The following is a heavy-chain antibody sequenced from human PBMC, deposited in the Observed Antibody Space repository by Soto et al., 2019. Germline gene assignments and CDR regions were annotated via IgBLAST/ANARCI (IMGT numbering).Heavy chain of an antibody. CDR2: IYYTGIT. J-gene: IGHJ5*02. CDR3: AREERKGIISWFDP. Sequence: PSETLSLTCTVSGGSVSGVDYFWSWIRQSPGKGLEWIGYIYYTGITHLNPSLKSRLTMAVETSKNEFSLKLTSVSAADTAVYFCAREERKGIISWFDPWGQGTPVTVSS. D-gene: IGHD2-21*01. CDR1: GGSVSGVDYF. V-gene: IGHV4-30-4*01.